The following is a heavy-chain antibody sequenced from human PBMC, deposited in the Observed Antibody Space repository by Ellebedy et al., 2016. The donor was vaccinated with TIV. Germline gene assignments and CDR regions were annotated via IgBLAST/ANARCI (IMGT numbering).Heavy chain of an antibody. V-gene: IGHV1-18*04. D-gene: IGHD6-6*01. Sequence: AASVKVSCKASGYTFSNYGITWVRQAPGQGLEWMGWISAYNGNTIYAQKLQGRVTMTRDTSTSTAYMELRSLRSDDTAVYYCARDRDGSSSSDFQHWGPGTLVTVSS. J-gene: IGHJ1*01. CDR3: ARDRDGSSSSDFQH. CDR1: GYTFSNYG. CDR2: ISAYNGNT.